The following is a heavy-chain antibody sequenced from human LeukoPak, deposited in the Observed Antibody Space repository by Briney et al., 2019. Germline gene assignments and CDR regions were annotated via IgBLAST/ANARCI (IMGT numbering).Heavy chain of an antibody. CDR2: IYYSGST. CDR1: GGSISSSSYY. J-gene: IGHJ5*02. CDR3: ARHPSSSSWYWFDP. D-gene: IGHD6-13*01. V-gene: IGHV4-39*01. Sequence: SETLSLTCTVSGGSISSSSYYWGWIRQPPGKGLEWIGRIYYSGSTYYNPSLKSRVTISVDTSKNQFSLKLSSVTAADTAVYYCARHPSSSSWYWFDPWGQGTLVTVSS.